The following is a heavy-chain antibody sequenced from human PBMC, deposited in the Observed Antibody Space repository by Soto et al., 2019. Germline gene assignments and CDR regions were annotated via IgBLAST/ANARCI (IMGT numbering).Heavy chain of an antibody. CDR2: FDPEDGET. Sequence: GASVKVSCKFSGYTLTELSMHCVRQAPGKGLEWMGGFDPEDGETIYAQKFQGRVTMTEDTSTDTAYMELSSLRSEDTAVYYCATDLFLPTVTTFYWGQGTLVTVSS. D-gene: IGHD4-17*01. V-gene: IGHV1-24*01. CDR1: GYTLTELS. CDR3: ATDLFLPTVTTFY. J-gene: IGHJ4*02.